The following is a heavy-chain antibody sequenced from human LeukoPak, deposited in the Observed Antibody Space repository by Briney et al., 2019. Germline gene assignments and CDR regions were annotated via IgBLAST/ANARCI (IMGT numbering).Heavy chain of an antibody. D-gene: IGHD6-13*01. CDR2: LSYDGSIK. CDR1: GFPFSSYS. J-gene: IGHJ4*02. Sequence: GGSLRLSCVASGFPFSSYSFHWVRQAPGKGLEWVALLSYDGSIKHYADSVKGRFTLSRNNSKSSVYLQMDSLKADDTAVYYCARGVSTWYRIDYWGQGTLVTVSS. CDR3: ARGVSTWYRIDY. V-gene: IGHV3-30*01.